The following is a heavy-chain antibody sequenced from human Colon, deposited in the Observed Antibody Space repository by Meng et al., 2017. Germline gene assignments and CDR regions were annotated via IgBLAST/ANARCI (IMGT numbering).Heavy chain of an antibody. V-gene: IGHV4-31*03. CDR3: ARDTLYGTDY. CDR2: MSDSGTT. D-gene: IGHD4-17*01. J-gene: IGHJ4*02. Sequence: QVPLTESGPGLVRPSDDLSLVCTVSGCSIKSGGYHWSWVRQHPGKGLEYIGFMSDSGTTDYNPSLRSRVSISEIGSSKNQFSLTLRSVTAADTATYFCARDTLYGTDYWGQGVLVTVSS. CDR1: GCSIKSGGYH.